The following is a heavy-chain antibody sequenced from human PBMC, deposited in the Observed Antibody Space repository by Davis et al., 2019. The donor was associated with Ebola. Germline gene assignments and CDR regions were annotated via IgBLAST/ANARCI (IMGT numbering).Heavy chain of an antibody. V-gene: IGHV4-4*02. CDR3: ARAAPIVVVPAAIEYYYYYYMDV. J-gene: IGHJ6*03. CDR2: IYHSGST. Sequence: PSETLSLTCAVSGGSISSSNWWSWVRQPPGKGLEWIGEIYHSGSTNYNPSLKSRVTISVDKSKNQFSLKLSSVTAADTAVYYCARAAPIVVVPAAIEYYYYYYMDVWGKGTTVTVSS. CDR1: GGSISSSNW. D-gene: IGHD2-2*01.